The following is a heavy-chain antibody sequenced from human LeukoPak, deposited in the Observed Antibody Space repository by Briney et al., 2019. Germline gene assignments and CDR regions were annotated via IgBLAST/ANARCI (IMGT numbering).Heavy chain of an antibody. CDR2: ITMNSVR. CDR1: SFSISDYG. V-gene: IGHV3-48*02. D-gene: IGHD2-2*01. J-gene: IGHJ4*02. CDR3: TRGRYQFLGPNDY. Sequence: GGSLRLSCSPSSFSISDYGMSWVRQAPGQGLEWISYITMNSVRLYAESVKGRFTISRDNDNNSVYLQMNSLRDEDTAVYYCTRGRYQFLGPNDYWGQGSLVTVSS.